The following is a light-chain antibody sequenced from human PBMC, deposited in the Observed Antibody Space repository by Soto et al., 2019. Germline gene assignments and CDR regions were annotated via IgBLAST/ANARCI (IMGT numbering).Light chain of an antibody. J-gene: IGKJ2*01. CDR1: QSIDNN. Sequence: DIIMTQSPAILSVSPGERATLSCRASQSIDNNLAWYQQKPCQAPRLLMYAASTRATGIPARFSGSGSGTEFTLTISSLQSEDFALYYCQQYNNWPPYTFGQGTKVDIK. CDR2: AAS. CDR3: QQYNNWPPYT. V-gene: IGKV3-15*01.